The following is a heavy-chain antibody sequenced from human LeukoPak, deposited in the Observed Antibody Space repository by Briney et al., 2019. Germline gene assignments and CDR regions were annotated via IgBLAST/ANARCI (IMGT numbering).Heavy chain of an antibody. J-gene: IGHJ4*02. Sequence: GASVTVSCMASGYTFTGNYIHWVRQAPGQGLEWMGWINPNSGGTNYAQKFHGWVTMTRDTSISTAYMELSRLKSDDTAVYYCAREYSSSCFDFWGQGTLVTVSS. D-gene: IGHD6-13*01. CDR3: AREYSSSCFDF. V-gene: IGHV1-2*04. CDR1: GYTFTGNY. CDR2: INPNSGGT.